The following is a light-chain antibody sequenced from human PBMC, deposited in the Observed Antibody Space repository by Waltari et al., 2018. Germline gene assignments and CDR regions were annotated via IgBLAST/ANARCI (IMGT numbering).Light chain of an antibody. Sequence: QSVLTQPPSASGTLGHTGTISCSGRSCKIGSLHGPWYQHPPSTAPKLLIYNKNKRPSGCPDRFSGSKSGTSASLALSGLQSDEEAHYYCSTWDGSLTGVVFGGGTKLTVL. CDR3: STWDGSLTGVV. CDR1: SCKIGSLH. CDR2: NKN. V-gene: IGLV1-44*01. J-gene: IGLJ3*02.